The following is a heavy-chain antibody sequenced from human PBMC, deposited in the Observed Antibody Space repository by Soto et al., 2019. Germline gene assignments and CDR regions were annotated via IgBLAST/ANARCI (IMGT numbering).Heavy chain of an antibody. Sequence: GASVKVSCKVSGYTLTELSMHWVRQAPGKGLEWMGGFDPEDGETIYAQKFQGRVTMTEDTSTDTAYMELSSLRSEDTAVYYCATSPLSSGYYEIDYWGQGTLVTVSS. J-gene: IGHJ4*02. CDR2: FDPEDGET. D-gene: IGHD3-22*01. CDR3: ATSPLSSGYYEIDY. V-gene: IGHV1-24*01. CDR1: GYTLTELS.